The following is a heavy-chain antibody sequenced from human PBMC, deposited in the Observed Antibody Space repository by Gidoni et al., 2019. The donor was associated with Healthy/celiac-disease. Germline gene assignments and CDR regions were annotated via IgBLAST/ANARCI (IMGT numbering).Heavy chain of an antibody. J-gene: IGHJ4*02. CDR3: AKGYYGSGSYYTFY. D-gene: IGHD3-10*01. Sequence: GRFTISRDNSKNTLYLQMNSLRAEDTAVYYCAKGYYGSGSYYTFYWGQGTLVTVSS. V-gene: IGHV3-23*01.